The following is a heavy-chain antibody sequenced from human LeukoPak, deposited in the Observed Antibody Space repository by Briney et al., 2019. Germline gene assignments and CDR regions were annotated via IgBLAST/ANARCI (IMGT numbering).Heavy chain of an antibody. CDR1: GDSISSNSW. D-gene: IGHD3-3*01. V-gene: IGHV4-4*02. J-gene: IGHJ4*02. CDR3: ARKGLRSGYVPLDY. Sequence: PSETLSLTCAVSGDSISSNSWWSWVHLPPGKGLEWIGEIYHSGSTNYNPSLKSRVTISVDKSKNQFSLKLRSVTAADTAVYYCARKGLRSGYVPLDYWGQGTLVTVSS. CDR2: IYHSGST.